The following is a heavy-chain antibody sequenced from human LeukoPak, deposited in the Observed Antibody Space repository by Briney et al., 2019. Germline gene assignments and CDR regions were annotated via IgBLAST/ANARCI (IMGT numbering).Heavy chain of an antibody. D-gene: IGHD2-15*01. CDR2: ISSDSGAR. J-gene: IGHJ5*02. Sequence: GGSLRLFCGASGLTFSTYSMNWLRQAPGKGLEWVSYISSDSGARYYADSVKGRFTISRDNAKNSLYLQMNSLRAEDTAVYYCAGATQPGFDTCGQGTLVTVSS. CDR1: GLTFSTYS. V-gene: IGHV3-48*01. CDR3: AGATQPGFDT.